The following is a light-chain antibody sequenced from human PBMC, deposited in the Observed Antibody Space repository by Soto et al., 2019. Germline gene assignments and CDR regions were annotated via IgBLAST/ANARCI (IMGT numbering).Light chain of an antibody. J-gene: IGKJ2*01. CDR1: QSIRMF. V-gene: IGKV1-39*01. CDR2: GAS. CDR3: HQSYSTRV. Sequence: DIQMTQSPSSLSASVGDRVTITFRASQSIRMFLNWYQQKPGKAPKLLSYGASSLQSGVPSRFSGSGSGTDFTLTISSLQPEDFATYYCHQSYSTRVFGQGTKLEIK.